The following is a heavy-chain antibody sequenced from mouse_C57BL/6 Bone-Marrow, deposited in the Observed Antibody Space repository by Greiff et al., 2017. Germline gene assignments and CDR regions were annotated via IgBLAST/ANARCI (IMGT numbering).Heavy chain of an antibody. CDR2: IYPGSGST. V-gene: IGHV1-55*01. Sequence: QVQLKQSGAELVKPGASVKMSCKASGYTFTSYWITWVKQRPGQGLEWIGDIYPGSGSTNYNEKFKSKATLTVDTSSSTAYMQLSSLTSEDSAVYYGAERAGTWWYFDVWGTGTTVTVSS. J-gene: IGHJ1*03. CDR1: GYTFTSYW. CDR3: AERAGTWWYFDV. D-gene: IGHD4-1*01.